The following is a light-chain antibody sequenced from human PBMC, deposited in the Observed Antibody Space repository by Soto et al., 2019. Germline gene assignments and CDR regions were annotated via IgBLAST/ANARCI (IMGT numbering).Light chain of an antibody. CDR2: AAS. V-gene: IGKV1-39*01. Sequence: DLQMTQSPSSLSASVGDRVTITCRASQSISSYLNWYQQKPGKAPKLLIYAASSLQSGVPSRFSGSGSGTDFTLTISSQQPEDFATYYCQQSYSTPLTFGGGTKVDIK. CDR3: QQSYSTPLT. CDR1: QSISSY. J-gene: IGKJ3*01.